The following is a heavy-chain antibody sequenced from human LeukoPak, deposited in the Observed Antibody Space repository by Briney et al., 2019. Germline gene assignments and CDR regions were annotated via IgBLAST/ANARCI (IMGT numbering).Heavy chain of an antibody. CDR2: IYPGDSDT. Sequence: GESLKISCKGSGYSFTSYWIGWVRQVPGKGLEWMGIIYPGDSDTRYSPSFQGQVTISADKSISTAYLQWSSLKASDTAMYYCARSPRITMVRGVTYNWFDPWGQGTLVTVSS. CDR3: ARSPRITMVRGVTYNWFDP. J-gene: IGHJ5*02. V-gene: IGHV5-51*01. CDR1: GYSFTSYW. D-gene: IGHD3-10*01.